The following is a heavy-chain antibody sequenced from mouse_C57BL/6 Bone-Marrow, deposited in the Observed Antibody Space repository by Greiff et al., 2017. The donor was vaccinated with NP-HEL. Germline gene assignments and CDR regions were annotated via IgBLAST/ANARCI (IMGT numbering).Heavy chain of an antibody. J-gene: IGHJ2*01. CDR1: GYTFTSYW. Sequence: HVQLQQSGAELAKPGASVKLSCKASGYTFTSYWMHWVKQRPGQGLEWIGYITSSGYTKYNQKFKDKATLTADKSSSTAYMQLSSLTYEDSAVYYCANYFDYWGQGTTLTVSS. CDR3: ANYFDY. CDR2: ITSSGYT. V-gene: IGHV1-7*01.